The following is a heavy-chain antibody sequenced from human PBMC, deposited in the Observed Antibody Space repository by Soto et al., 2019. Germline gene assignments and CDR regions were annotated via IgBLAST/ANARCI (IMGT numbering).Heavy chain of an antibody. V-gene: IGHV3-7*01. CDR3: ARGVRFQGRLYYLDF. Sequence: EVQLVESGGGVVQPGGSLRLSCAASGFTFSSYWMSWVRQAPGKGLEWVANIKQDESEKDYVDSVKGRFTISRDNAKKSRYLEMNSLRAEDTAVYYCARGVRFQGRLYYLDFWGQGTLVTVSS. CDR2: IKQDESEK. CDR1: GFTFSSYW. J-gene: IGHJ4*02. D-gene: IGHD3-10*01.